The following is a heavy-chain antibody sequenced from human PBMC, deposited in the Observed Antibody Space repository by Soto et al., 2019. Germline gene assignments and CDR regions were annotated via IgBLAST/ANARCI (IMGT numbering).Heavy chain of an antibody. CDR1: GYTFTSYA. CDR2: INAGNGNT. D-gene: IGHD3-16*02. Sequence: ASVKVSCKASGYTFTSYAMHWVRQAPGQRLEWMGWINAGNGNTKYSQKFQGRVTITRDTSASTAYMELSSLRSEDTAVYYCARDEYYDYIWGSYRPYYYIDFWGKGTTGTVSS. J-gene: IGHJ6*03. V-gene: IGHV1-3*01. CDR3: ARDEYYDYIWGSYRPYYYIDF.